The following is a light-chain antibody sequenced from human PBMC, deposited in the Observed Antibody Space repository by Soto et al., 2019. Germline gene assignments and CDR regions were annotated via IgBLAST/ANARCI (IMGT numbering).Light chain of an antibody. CDR3: QHYGNSPPSVT. J-gene: IGKJ4*01. CDR2: GAS. Sequence: EVVLTQSPDTLSLSPGERATLSCRASQSISSDYLVWYQQKPGQAPRLLIYGASSRATGIPDRFSGSGSGTDFTLTINRLEPEDFAVYYCQHYGNSPPSVTFGGGTKVDIK. CDR1: QSISSDY. V-gene: IGKV3-20*01.